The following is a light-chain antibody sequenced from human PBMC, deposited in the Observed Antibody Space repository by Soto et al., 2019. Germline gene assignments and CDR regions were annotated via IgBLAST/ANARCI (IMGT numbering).Light chain of an antibody. CDR1: SSDVGSYNL. V-gene: IGLV2-14*02. CDR3: SSYAGSNYV. J-gene: IGLJ1*01. Sequence: QSALTQPASVSGSPGQSITISCTGTSSDVGSYNLVSWYQQHPGKAPKLMIYEVSKRPSGVPGRFSGSKSGNTASLTVSGLQAEDEADYYCSSYAGSNYVFGTGTKVTVL. CDR2: EVS.